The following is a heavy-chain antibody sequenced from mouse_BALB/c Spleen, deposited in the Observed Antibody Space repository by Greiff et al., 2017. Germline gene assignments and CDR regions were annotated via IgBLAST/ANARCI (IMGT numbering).Heavy chain of an antibody. Sequence: EVKVVESGGDLVKPGGSLKLSCAASGFTFSSYGMSWVRQTPDKRLEWVATISSGGSYTYYPDSVKGRFTISRDNAKNTLYLQMSSLKSEDTAMYYCAGHITTVVAVGYFDVWGEGTTVTVSS. V-gene: IGHV5-6*01. D-gene: IGHD1-1*01. J-gene: IGHJ1*01. CDR2: ISSGGSYT. CDR3: AGHITTVVAVGYFDV. CDR1: GFTFSSYG.